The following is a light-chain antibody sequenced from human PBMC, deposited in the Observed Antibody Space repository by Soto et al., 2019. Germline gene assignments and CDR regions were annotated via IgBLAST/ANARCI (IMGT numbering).Light chain of an antibody. J-gene: IGLJ1*01. CDR1: KNDIGVYDF. Sequence: QSVLTQPPSASGSPGQSVTISCTGTKNDIGVYDFVSWYQHHPGKAPRLIIYEVVQRPSGVPDRFSGSKSGNTASLTVSGLQAADEGDYFCKSYAGSNTLVFGTGTKVTVL. CDR2: EVV. CDR3: KSYAGSNTLV. V-gene: IGLV2-8*01.